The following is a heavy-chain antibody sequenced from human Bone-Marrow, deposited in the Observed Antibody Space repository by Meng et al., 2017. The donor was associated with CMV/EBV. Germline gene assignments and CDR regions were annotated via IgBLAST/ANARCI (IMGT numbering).Heavy chain of an antibody. CDR2: ISYDGSNK. Sequence: GESLKISCAASRFTFSSYAMHWVRQAPGKGLEWVAVISYDGSNKYYADSVKGRFTISRDNSKNTLYLQMNSLRAEDTAVYYCARAAQWDFWSGYYYYYYYGMDVWGQGTTVTVSS. CDR1: RFTFSSYA. V-gene: IGHV3-30-3*01. CDR3: ARAAQWDFWSGYYYYYYYGMDV. D-gene: IGHD3-3*01. J-gene: IGHJ6*02.